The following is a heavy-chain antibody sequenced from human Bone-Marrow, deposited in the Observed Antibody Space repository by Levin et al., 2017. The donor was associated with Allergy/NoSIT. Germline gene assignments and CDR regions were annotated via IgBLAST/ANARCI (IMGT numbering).Heavy chain of an antibody. CDR2: MNPKSGNT. CDR3: ATGQGHLVGPP. D-gene: IGHD6-6*01. J-gene: IGHJ5*02. V-gene: IGHV1-8*01. Sequence: ASVKVSCKASGDTFSSYDINWVRQASGQGLEWMGWMNPKSGNTVYAQKFHGRVTMTRNTSISTAYMDLSSLRSDDTAVYYCATGQGHLVGPPWGQGTLVTVSS. CDR1: GDTFSSYD.